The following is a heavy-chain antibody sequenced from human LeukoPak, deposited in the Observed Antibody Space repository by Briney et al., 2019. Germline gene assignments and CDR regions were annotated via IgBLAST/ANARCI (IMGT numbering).Heavy chain of an antibody. J-gene: IGHJ3*02. D-gene: IGHD2-2*01. CDR1: GFTFSSYW. Sequence: GGSLRLSCAASGFTFSSYWVHWVRQAPGKGLVWVSRINTDGSSTSYADSVKGRFTISRDNAKNTLYLQMNSLRAEDTAVYYCARANGCSSTSCFALGFGAFDIWGQGTMVTVSS. CDR3: ARANGCSSTSCFALGFGAFDI. CDR2: INTDGSST. V-gene: IGHV3-74*01.